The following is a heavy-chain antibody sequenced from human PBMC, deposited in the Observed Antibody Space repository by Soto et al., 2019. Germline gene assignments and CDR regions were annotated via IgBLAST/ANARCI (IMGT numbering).Heavy chain of an antibody. J-gene: IGHJ6*03. CDR1: GGTSSDLG. D-gene: IGHD5-12*01. CDR3: ASRSGYGGTSYYYYMDV. Sequence: TVVGGTSSDLGCRRILQKTEKGLEWIGYIYYSGSTNYNPSLKSRVTISVDTSKNQFSLKLSSVTAADTAVYYCASRSGYGGTSYYYYMDVWGKGTTVTVSS. CDR2: IYYSGST. V-gene: IGHV4-59*08.